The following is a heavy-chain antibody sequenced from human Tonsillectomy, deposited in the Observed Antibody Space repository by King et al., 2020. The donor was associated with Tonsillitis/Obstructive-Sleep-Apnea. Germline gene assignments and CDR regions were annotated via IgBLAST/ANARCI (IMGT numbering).Heavy chain of an antibody. Sequence: QLVQSGGGLVQPGGSLRLSCAASGFTISRNAMSWVRQRPGKGLECVSSISDSAGSPYYADAVKGRFTISRDNSENTLSLQMHSLRAEETAVYYCAKDRTWASTSEGTYDIWGQGTMVTVSP. V-gene: IGHV3-23*04. CDR1: GFTISRNA. CDR2: ISDSAGSP. D-gene: IGHD1-1*01. J-gene: IGHJ3*02. CDR3: AKDRTWASTSEGTYDI.